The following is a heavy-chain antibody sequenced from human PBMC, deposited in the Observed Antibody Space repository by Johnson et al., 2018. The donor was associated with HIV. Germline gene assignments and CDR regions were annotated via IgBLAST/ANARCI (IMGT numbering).Heavy chain of an antibody. CDR2: MSYDGSSK. V-gene: IGHV3-30*04. CDR1: GFTFSSYA. Sequence: VQLVESGGGVVQPGRSLRLSCAASGFTFSSYAMHWVRQAPGKGLEWVAVMSYDGSSKYYADSVKGRLTISRDNSKNTLYLQMNSLRAEDTAVYYCANLEDNSTDAFDIWGQGTLVTVSS. J-gene: IGHJ3*02. D-gene: IGHD6-13*01. CDR3: ANLEDNSTDAFDI.